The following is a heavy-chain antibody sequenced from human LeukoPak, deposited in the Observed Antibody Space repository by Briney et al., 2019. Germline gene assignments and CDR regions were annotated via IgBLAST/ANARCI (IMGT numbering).Heavy chain of an antibody. V-gene: IGHV4-4*07. CDR1: GGSISSYY. CDR3: ARDSYYYGSGTLYFDY. Sequence: SETLSLTCTVSGGSISSYYWSWIRQPAGKGLEWIGRIYTSGSTNYNPSLKSRVTMSVGTSKNQFSLKLSSVTAADTAVYYCARDSYYYGSGTLYFDYWGQGTLVTVSS. D-gene: IGHD3-10*01. J-gene: IGHJ4*02. CDR2: IYTSGST.